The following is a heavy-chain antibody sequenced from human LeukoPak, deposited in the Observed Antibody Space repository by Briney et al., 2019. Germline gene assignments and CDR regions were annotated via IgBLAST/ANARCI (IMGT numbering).Heavy chain of an antibody. D-gene: IGHD2-2*03. CDR3: ARWIDAPACFDY. J-gene: IGHJ4*02. Sequence: SQTLSLTCDISGDSVSSYDVAWNWIRQAPSRGLEWVAYEGCKSHWLQQDGVSVKGCVTINQDTSKKQISLQLNSVTPEDTAISSSARWIDAPACFDYWGQGTLVTVSS. CDR2: EGCKSHWLQ. V-gene: IGHV6-1*03. CDR1: GDSVSSYDVA.